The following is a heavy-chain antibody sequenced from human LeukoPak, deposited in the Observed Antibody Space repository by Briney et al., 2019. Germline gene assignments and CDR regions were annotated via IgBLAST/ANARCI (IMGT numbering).Heavy chain of an antibody. CDR2: INPNSGGT. CDR1: GYTFTGYY. D-gene: IGHD1-7*01. CDR3: ARGHNWNYAHYYYMDV. V-gene: IGHV1-2*02. J-gene: IGHJ6*03. Sequence: WASVKVSCKASGYTFTGYYMHWVRQAPGQGLEWMGWINPNSGGTNYAQKFQGRVTMTRDTSISTAYMELSRLRSDDTAVYYCARGHNWNYAHYYYMDVWGKGTTATVSS.